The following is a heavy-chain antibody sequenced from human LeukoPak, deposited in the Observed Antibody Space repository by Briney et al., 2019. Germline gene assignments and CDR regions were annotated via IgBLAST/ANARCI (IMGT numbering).Heavy chain of an antibody. V-gene: IGHV3-48*04. D-gene: IGHD2-2*01. CDR3: ARGPQRGAAANYYGMDV. CDR2: ISSSSKTI. CDR1: GFTFSSYS. J-gene: IGHJ6*02. Sequence: GGSLRLSCAASGFTFSSYSMNWVRQAPGKGLEWVSYISSSSKTIYYADSVKGRFTISRDNAKSTLYLQMNSLRAEDTAVYYCARGPQRGAAANYYGMDVWGQGTTVTVSS.